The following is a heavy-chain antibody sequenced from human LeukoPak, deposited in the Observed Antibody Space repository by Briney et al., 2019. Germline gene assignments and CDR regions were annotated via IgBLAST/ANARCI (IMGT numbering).Heavy chain of an antibody. CDR3: AKDKIGYCSSTSCYTKSGFDY. V-gene: IGHV3-48*03. J-gene: IGHJ4*02. CDR1: GFTFSSYE. Sequence: GGSLRLSCAASGFTFSSYEMNWVRQAPGKGLEWVSFISTSGSTMYYADSVKGRFTISRDNAKNSLYLQMNSLRAEDTAVYYCAKDKIGYCSSTSCYTKSGFDYWGQGSLVTVSS. D-gene: IGHD2-2*02. CDR2: ISTSGSTM.